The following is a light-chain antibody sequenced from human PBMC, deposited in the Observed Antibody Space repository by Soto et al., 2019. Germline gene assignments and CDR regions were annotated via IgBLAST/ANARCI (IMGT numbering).Light chain of an antibody. J-gene: IGKJ2*01. Sequence: DIQMTQSPFSLSASIGDTVTSXXRASQGIRNDLGWYQQKPGKAPKLXIYAASTLQTGVPSRFTGSGSGTDFTLTIISLQPEDYATYFCQQSYSMPYAFGPGTKVDIK. CDR1: QGIRND. V-gene: IGKV1-39*01. CDR2: AAS. CDR3: QQSYSMPYA.